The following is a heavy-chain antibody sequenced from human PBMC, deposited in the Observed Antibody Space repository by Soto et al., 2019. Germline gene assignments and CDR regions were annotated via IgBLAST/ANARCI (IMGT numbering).Heavy chain of an antibody. V-gene: IGHV5-51*01. CDR1: GYSFTSYW. Sequence: ESLKISFKGSGYSFTSYWIGWVRQIPGKGLEWMGIIYPGDSDTRYSPSFQGQVTISADKSISTAYLQWSSLKASDTAMYYCARGEYDYVWGSYRYDSIRGMDVWGQGTTVTVSS. CDR2: IYPGDSDT. J-gene: IGHJ6*02. D-gene: IGHD3-16*02. CDR3: ARGEYDYVWGSYRYDSIRGMDV.